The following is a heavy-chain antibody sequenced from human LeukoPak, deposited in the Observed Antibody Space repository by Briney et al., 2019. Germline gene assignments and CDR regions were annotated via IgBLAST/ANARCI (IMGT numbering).Heavy chain of an antibody. CDR3: AKTQAPRKLYYFDF. Sequence: GGSLRLSCAASGFTFSSYGMHWVRQAPGKGLEWVAVISYDGSNKYYADSVKGRFTISRDNSKNTLYLQMNSLRAEDTAVYYCAKTQAPRKLYYFDFWGQGTLVAVSS. V-gene: IGHV3-30*18. J-gene: IGHJ4*02. D-gene: IGHD1-1*01. CDR2: ISYDGSNK. CDR1: GFTFSSYG.